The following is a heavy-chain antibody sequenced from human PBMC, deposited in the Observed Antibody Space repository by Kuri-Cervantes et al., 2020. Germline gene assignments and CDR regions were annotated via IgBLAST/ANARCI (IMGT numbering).Heavy chain of an antibody. D-gene: IGHD6-13*01. CDR2: ISYDGSNK. J-gene: IGHJ5*02. V-gene: IGHV3-30*03. Sequence: GGSLRLSCAASGFTFSTNGMHWVRQAPGKGLEWVAVISYDGSNKYYADSVKGRFTISRDNSKNTLYLQMNSLRAEDTAVYYCARELHSSSWGQLDPWGQGTLVTVSS. CDR3: ARELHSSSWGQLDP. CDR1: GFTFSTNG.